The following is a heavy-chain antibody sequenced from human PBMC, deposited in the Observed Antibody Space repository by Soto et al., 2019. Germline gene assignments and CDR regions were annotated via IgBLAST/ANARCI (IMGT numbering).Heavy chain of an antibody. CDR1: GFTFSSYW. CDR3: VESGGAADY. Sequence: PVGSLRLSCAASGFTFSSYWMGWVRQAPGKGLEWVANIQQDGSERHYGGSVKGRFTISRDNAKNSLYLQMNSLRAEDTAVYYCVESGGAADYWGQGTLVTVSS. J-gene: IGHJ4*02. V-gene: IGHV3-7*03. D-gene: IGHD2-8*02. CDR2: IQQDGSER.